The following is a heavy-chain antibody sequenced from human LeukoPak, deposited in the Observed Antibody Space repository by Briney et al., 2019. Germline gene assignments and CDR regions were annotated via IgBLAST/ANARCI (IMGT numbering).Heavy chain of an antibody. CDR3: ARGPTISETGYFDY. Sequence: SQTLSLTCAVYGGSFSAYYWSWIRQSPGKGLQWIAEVNHRGDTNYNPSVKGRVTISVDTSKNQFSLKVTSLTAAHAAVYYCARGPTISETGYFDYWGQGTLVTVSS. D-gene: IGHD1-1*01. V-gene: IGHV4-34*01. CDR2: VNHRGDT. CDR1: GGSFSAYY. J-gene: IGHJ4*03.